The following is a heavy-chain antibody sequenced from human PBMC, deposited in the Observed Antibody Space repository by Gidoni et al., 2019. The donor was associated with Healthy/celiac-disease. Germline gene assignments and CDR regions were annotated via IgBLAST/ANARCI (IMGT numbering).Heavy chain of an antibody. CDR2: ISYDGSNK. CDR1: GFTFSSYA. J-gene: IGHJ4*02. CDR3: ARENSGYYYFDY. V-gene: IGHV3-30-3*01. D-gene: IGHD3-22*01. Sequence: QVQLVESGGGVVQPGRSLRLSCAASGFTFSSYAMHWVRQAPGKGLELVAVISYDGSNKYYADSVKGRFTISRDNSKNTLYLQMNSLRAEDTAVYYCARENSGYYYFDYWGQGTLVTVSS.